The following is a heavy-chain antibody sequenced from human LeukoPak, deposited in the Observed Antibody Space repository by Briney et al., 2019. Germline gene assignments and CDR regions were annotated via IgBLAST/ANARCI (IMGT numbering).Heavy chain of an antibody. CDR2: ISGSGGST. J-gene: IGHJ1*01. Sequence: GRSLRLSCAASGFTFTSYAMNWVRQAPGKGLEWVSAISGSGGSTYYADSVKGRFTISRDNSKNTLYLQMNTLRAEDTAVYYCATGIESYDGSGYYSYFNHWGQGTLVTVSS. CDR3: ATGIESYDGSGYYSYFNH. V-gene: IGHV3-23*01. D-gene: IGHD3-22*01. CDR1: GFTFTSYA.